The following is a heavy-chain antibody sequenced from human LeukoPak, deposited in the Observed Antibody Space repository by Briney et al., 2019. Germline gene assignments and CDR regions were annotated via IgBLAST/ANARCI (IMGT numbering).Heavy chain of an antibody. CDR2: ISYGGAT. V-gene: IGHV4-59*08. Sequence: PSETLSFTCSVSNGSISTYYWSWIRQSPGQGLEWIGYISYGGATTYKHSLKRRVTISVDSPKNHFSLRLTSLTAADTALYYCARHGGTLDYFDSWGPGSLVTVSS. J-gene: IGHJ4*02. CDR1: NGSISTYY. D-gene: IGHD1-26*01. CDR3: ARHGGTLDYFDS.